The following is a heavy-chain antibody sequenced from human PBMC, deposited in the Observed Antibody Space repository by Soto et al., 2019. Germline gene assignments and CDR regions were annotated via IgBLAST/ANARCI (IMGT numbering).Heavy chain of an antibody. Sequence: ASVKVSCKASGYTFTSYAMHWVRQAPGQRLEWMGWINAGNGNTKYSQKFQGRVTITRDTSASTAYMELSSLRSEDTAVYYCARDVRDTAPFDYWGQGTLVTVSS. J-gene: IGHJ4*02. CDR1: GYTFTSYA. V-gene: IGHV1-3*01. CDR2: INAGNGNT. CDR3: ARDVRDTAPFDY. D-gene: IGHD5-18*01.